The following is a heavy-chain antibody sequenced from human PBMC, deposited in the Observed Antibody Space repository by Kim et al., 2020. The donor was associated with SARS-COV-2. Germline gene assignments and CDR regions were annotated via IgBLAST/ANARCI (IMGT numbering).Heavy chain of an antibody. Sequence: SETLSLTCVVSGGSISSSNWWTWVRQPPGKWLEWIGEIYHSGNTNYNPSLKSRVTLSVDKSKNQFSLNLNSVTAADTAVYYCARKSGNYYRFVYCGQGHLVSVS. V-gene: IGHV4-4*02. D-gene: IGHD3-10*01. CDR3: ARKSGNYYRFVY. J-gene: IGHJ4*02. CDR1: GGSISSSNW. CDR2: IYHSGNT.